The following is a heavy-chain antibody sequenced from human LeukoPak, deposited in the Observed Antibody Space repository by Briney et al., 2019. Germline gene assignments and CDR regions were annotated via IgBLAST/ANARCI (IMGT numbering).Heavy chain of an antibody. CDR1: GFTFSDYY. CDR3: AREQWLVPFLFDY. CDR2: ISSSGSTI. V-gene: IGHV3-11*01. D-gene: IGHD6-19*01. J-gene: IGHJ4*02. Sequence: PGGSLRLSCAASGFTFSDYYMSWIRQAPGKGLEWVSYISSSGSTIYYPDSVKGRFTISRDNAKNSLYLQMNSLRAEDTAVYYCAREQWLVPFLFDYWGQGTLVTVSS.